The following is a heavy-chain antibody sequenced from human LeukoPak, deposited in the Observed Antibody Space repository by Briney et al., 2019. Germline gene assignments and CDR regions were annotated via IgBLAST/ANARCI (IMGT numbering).Heavy chain of an antibody. V-gene: IGHV3-30*02. D-gene: IGHD3-3*01. Sequence: GGSLRLSCAASGFTFSSYGMHWVRQAPGKGLEWVAFIRYDGSNKYYADSVKGRFTISRDNSKNSLYLQMNSLRAEDTAVYYCARAPLGFWSGYYTDYWGQGTLVTVSS. CDR1: GFTFSSYG. J-gene: IGHJ4*02. CDR3: ARAPLGFWSGYYTDY. CDR2: IRYDGSNK.